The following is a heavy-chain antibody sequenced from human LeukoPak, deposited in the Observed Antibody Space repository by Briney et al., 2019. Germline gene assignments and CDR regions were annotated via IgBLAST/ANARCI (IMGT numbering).Heavy chain of an antibody. CDR1: GGSIRSNSYY. Sequence: PSETLSLTCTVSGGSIRSNSYYWGWIRQPPGKGLEWIGSIYYSGSTYYDPSLKSRVTISVDTSKNQFSLKLSSVTAADTAVYYCARWAVAGPDAFDIWGQGTMVTVSS. CDR2: IYYSGST. J-gene: IGHJ3*02. D-gene: IGHD6-19*01. CDR3: ARWAVAGPDAFDI. V-gene: IGHV4-39*07.